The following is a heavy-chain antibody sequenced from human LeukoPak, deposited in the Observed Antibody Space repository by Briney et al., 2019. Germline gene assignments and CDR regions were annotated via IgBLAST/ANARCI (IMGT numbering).Heavy chain of an antibody. J-gene: IGHJ5*02. CDR2: FDPEDGET. Sequence: ASVKVSCKVSGYTLTELSMHWVRQAPGKGLEWMGDFDPEDGETIYAQKFQGRVTMTEDTSTDTAYMELSSLRSEDTAVYYCATALTGDSSFDPWGQGTLVTVSS. CDR3: ATALTGDSSFDP. V-gene: IGHV1-24*01. D-gene: IGHD6-13*01. CDR1: GYTLTELS.